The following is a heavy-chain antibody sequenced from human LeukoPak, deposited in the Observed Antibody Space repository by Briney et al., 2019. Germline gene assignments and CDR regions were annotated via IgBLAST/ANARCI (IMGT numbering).Heavy chain of an antibody. J-gene: IGHJ4*02. CDR3: AREPIAAAGTGNFDY. D-gene: IGHD6-13*01. Sequence: SQTLSLTCTVSGGSISSGSYYWSWIRQPAGKGLEWIGRIYTSGSTNYNPSLKSRVTISVDTSKNQFSLKLSSVTAADTAVYYCAREPIAAAGTGNFDYWGQGTLVTVSS. CDR2: IYTSGST. CDR1: GGSISSGSYY. V-gene: IGHV4-61*02.